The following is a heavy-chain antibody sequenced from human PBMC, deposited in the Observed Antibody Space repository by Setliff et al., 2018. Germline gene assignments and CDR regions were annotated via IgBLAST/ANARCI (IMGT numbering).Heavy chain of an antibody. J-gene: IGHJ3*02. CDR1: GFTFSSYW. CDR3: ARDDYDILTGSPGEDAFDI. CDR2: IKQDGSEK. D-gene: IGHD3-9*01. V-gene: IGHV3-7*01. Sequence: GGSLRLSCAASGFTFSSYWMSWVRQAPGKGLEWVANIKQDGSEKYYVDSVKGRFTISRDNAKNSLYLQMNSLGAEDTAVYYCARDDYDILTGSPGEDAFDIWGQGTMVTVSS.